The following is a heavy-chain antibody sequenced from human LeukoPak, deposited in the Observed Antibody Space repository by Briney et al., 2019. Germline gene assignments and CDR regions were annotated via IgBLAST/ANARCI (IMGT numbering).Heavy chain of an antibody. CDR2: IKQDRSEK. J-gene: IGHJ4*02. V-gene: IGHV3-7*01. CDR3: ARDGFVGAADY. Sequence: TGGSLRLSCVASGFTFSNYAMNWVRQAPGKGLEWVGNIKQDRSEKQYVDSVRGRFTISRDNAKNSLYLQMNSLRVEDTAVYYCARDGFVGAADYWGQGTLVTVSS. CDR1: GFTFSNYA. D-gene: IGHD6-13*01.